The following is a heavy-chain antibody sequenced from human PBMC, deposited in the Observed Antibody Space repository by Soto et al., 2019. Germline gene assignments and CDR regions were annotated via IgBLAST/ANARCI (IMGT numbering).Heavy chain of an antibody. CDR1: GGTLSSYA. Sequence: AASLKVSCKASGGTLSSYAISWVRQAPGQGLEWMGGIIPIFGTANYAQKFQGRVTITADESTSTAYMELSSLRSEDAAVYYCASPIAVAGTRYFQHWGQGTLVTVSS. D-gene: IGHD6-19*01. J-gene: IGHJ1*01. V-gene: IGHV1-69*13. CDR2: IIPIFGTA. CDR3: ASPIAVAGTRYFQH.